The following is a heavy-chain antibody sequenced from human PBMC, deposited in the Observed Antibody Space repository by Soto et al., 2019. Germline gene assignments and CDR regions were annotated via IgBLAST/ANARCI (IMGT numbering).Heavy chain of an antibody. V-gene: IGHV3-48*02. CDR2: ISTTSSSI. CDR3: ARKGVAFDY. Sequence: VGSLRLSCASSVFTFSSYSMNWVRQSPGKGLEWISYISTTSSSIYYADSVKGRFTISRDNAKNSLFLQMNSLRDEDTAVYYCARKGVAFDYWGQGALGIVSS. CDR1: VFTFSSYS. J-gene: IGHJ4*02. D-gene: IGHD3-3*01.